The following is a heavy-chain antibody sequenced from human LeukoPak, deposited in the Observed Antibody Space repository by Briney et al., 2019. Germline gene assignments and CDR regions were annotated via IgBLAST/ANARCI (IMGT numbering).Heavy chain of an antibody. V-gene: IGHV3-20*04. Sequence: PGGSLRLSCAASGFTFDGYGMSWIRQAPGKGQEWVSGINWNGGSTGYADSVKGRFTISRDNAKNSLYLQMNSLRAEDTALYYCARERAVAGTFNYFDYWGQGTLVTVSS. CDR3: ARERAVAGTFNYFDY. CDR2: INWNGGST. J-gene: IGHJ4*02. CDR1: GFTFDGYG. D-gene: IGHD6-19*01.